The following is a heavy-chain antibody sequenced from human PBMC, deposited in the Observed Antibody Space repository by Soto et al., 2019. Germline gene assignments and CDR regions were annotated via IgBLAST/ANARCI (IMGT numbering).Heavy chain of an antibody. Sequence: EVQVVESGGGLVQPGRSLRLSCAASGFSFDDYAMHWVRQAPGKGLEWVSGISWNSGTIGYADSVKGRFTISRDNAKNSLYLQMTSLGAEDTALYYCAKSTGGTANGMGVWGQGTTVTVSS. J-gene: IGHJ6*02. D-gene: IGHD2-8*02. CDR2: ISWNSGTI. CDR3: AKSTGGTANGMGV. V-gene: IGHV3-9*01. CDR1: GFSFDDYA.